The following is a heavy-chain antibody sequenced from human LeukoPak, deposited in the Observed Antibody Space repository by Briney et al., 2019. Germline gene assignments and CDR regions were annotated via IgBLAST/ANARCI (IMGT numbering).Heavy chain of an antibody. J-gene: IGHJ6*03. D-gene: IGHD2-8*01. CDR1: GFTFSSYS. Sequence: GGSLRLSCAASGFTFSSYSMNWVRQAPGKGLEWVSSIRSSSSYIYYADSVKGRFTISRDNAKNSLYLLMTSLRAEDTAVYYCAKYAPRAGINHYHYYTDVWGKGTTVTVSS. CDR2: IRSSSSYI. V-gene: IGHV3-21*04. CDR3: AKYAPRAGINHYHYYTDV.